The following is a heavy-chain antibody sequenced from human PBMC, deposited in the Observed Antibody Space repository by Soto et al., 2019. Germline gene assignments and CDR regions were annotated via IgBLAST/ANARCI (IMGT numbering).Heavy chain of an antibody. V-gene: IGHV5-51*01. CDR3: ARRRYTEEPEVYFDY. CDR2: IYPGDSDT. D-gene: IGHD1-20*01. CDR1: GYSFTSYW. Sequence: PGESLKISCKGSGYSFTSYWIGWVRQMPGKGLEWMGIIYPGDSDTRYSPSFQGQVTISAVKSISTAYLQWSSLKASDTAMYYCARRRYTEEPEVYFDYWGQGTLVTVSS. J-gene: IGHJ4*02.